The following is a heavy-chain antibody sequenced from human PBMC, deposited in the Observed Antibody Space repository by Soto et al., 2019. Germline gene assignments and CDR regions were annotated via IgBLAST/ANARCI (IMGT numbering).Heavy chain of an antibody. CDR2: INHSGST. V-gene: IGHV4-34*01. D-gene: IGHD6-19*01. J-gene: IGHJ1*01. CDR1: GGSFSGYY. Sequence: QVQLQQWGAGLLKPSTTLSLTCAVYGGSFSGYYWSWIRQPPGKGLEWIGEINHSGSTNYNPSLKSRVTISVDTSKNQFSLKLSSVTAADTAVYYCARGVSGWYQEYFQHWGQGTLVTVSS. CDR3: ARGVSGWYQEYFQH.